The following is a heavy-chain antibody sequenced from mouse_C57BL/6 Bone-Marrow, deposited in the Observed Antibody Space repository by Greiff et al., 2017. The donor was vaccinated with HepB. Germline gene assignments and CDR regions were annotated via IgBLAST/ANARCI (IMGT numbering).Heavy chain of an antibody. D-gene: IGHD1-1*01. J-gene: IGHJ2*01. CDR3: AREFITTVGDY. Sequence: VQLQQPGAELVKPGASVKLSCKASGYTFTSYWMHWVRQRPGRGLEWIGRSDPNSGGTKYNEKLKSKATLTVDKPSSTAYLQLSSLTSEDSAVYYCAREFITTVGDYWGQGTTLTVSS. V-gene: IGHV1-72*01. CDR2: SDPNSGGT. CDR1: GYTFTSYW.